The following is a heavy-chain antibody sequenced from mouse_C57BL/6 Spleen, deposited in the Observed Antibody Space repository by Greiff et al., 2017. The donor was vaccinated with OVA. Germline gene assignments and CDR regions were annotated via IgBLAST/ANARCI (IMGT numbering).Heavy chain of an antibody. V-gene: IGHV1-52*01. CDR3: ARDGRAMDY. CDR2: IDPSDSET. CDR1: GYTFTSYW. J-gene: IGHJ4*01. Sequence: QVHVKQPGAELVRPGSSVKLSCKASGYTFTSYWMHWVKQRPIQGLEWIGNIDPSDSETHYNQKFKDKATLTVDKSSSTAYMQLSSLTSEDSAVYYCARDGRAMDYWGQGTSVTVSS.